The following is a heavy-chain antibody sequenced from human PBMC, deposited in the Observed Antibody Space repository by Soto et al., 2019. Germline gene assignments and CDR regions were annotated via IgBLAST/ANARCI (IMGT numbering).Heavy chain of an antibody. CDR3: ARDRLVPYGYGMDV. D-gene: IGHD2-2*01. CDR2: IWFDGSKK. Sequence: GGSLRLSCAASGFTFRSYGIHWVRQAPGKGLEWVALIWFDGSKKYYADSVKGRFAVSRDNSKNTLYLQMNSLRVEDTAVYYCARDRLVPYGYGMDVWGQGTTVTVSS. V-gene: IGHV3-33*01. J-gene: IGHJ6*02. CDR1: GFTFRSYG.